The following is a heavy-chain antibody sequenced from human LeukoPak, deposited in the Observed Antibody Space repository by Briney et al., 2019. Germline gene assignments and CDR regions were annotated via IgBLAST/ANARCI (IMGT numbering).Heavy chain of an antibody. J-gene: IGHJ4*02. CDR3: ARLFLDYGAFDY. V-gene: IGHV4-39*01. CDR2: IYYSGST. Sequence: SETLSLTCTVSGGSISSYYWSWIRQPPGKGLEWIGSIYYSGSTYYNPSLKSRVTISVDTSKNQFSLKLSSVTAADTAVYYCARLFLDYGAFDYWGQGTPVTVSS. CDR1: GGSISSYY. D-gene: IGHD4-17*01.